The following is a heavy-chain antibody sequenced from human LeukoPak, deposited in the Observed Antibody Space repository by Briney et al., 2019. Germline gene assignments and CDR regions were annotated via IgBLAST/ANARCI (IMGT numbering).Heavy chain of an antibody. D-gene: IGHD2-2*01. CDR2: ISGGGTNV. CDR1: GFTFSGYE. J-gene: IGHJ4*02. CDR3: ATTSPRYCSRTSFFGGFFDY. Sequence: GGSLRLSCVASGFTFSGYEVHWVRQAPGKGLEWISYISGGGTNVDYADSVKGRFTISRDNAKNSLYLQMNSLRAEDTAGYYWATTSPRYCSRTSFFGGFFDYWGQGTLVTVPS. V-gene: IGHV3-48*03.